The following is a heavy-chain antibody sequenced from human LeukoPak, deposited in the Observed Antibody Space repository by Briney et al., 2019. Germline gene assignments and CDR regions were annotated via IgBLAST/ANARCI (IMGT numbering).Heavy chain of an antibody. CDR2: ISSSSSYI. Sequence: GGSLRLSCAASGFTFSTYVMSWVRRATGKGLEWVSSISSSSSYIYYADSVKGRFTISRDNAKNSLYLQMNSLRAEDTAVYSCARGRDGNYAPLDYWGQGTLVTVSS. D-gene: IGHD4-17*01. V-gene: IGHV3-21*01. J-gene: IGHJ4*02. CDR3: ARGRDGNYAPLDY. CDR1: GFTFSTYV.